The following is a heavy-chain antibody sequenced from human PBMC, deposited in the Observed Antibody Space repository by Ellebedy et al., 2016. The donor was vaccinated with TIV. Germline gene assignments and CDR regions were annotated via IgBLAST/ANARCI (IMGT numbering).Heavy chain of an antibody. V-gene: IGHV3-30-3*01. J-gene: IGHJ4*02. CDR2: ISNDGNNK. D-gene: IGHD2-15*01. CDR3: AREGWTYMAVAREYYFQY. CDR1: GFTFGTYA. Sequence: GESLKISCAASGFTFGTYAMHWVRQAPGKGLEWVGVISNDGNNKNYADSVKGRFTISRENSQKTMYLQMNSLRPEDTAVYYCAREGWTYMAVAREYYFQYWGQGTLFTVSS.